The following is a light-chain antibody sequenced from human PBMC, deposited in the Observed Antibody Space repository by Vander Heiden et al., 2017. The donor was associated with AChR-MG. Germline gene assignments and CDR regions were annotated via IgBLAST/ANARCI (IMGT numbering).Light chain of an antibody. CDR1: GGSIGSNY. CDR3: QSYDDTNHGV. V-gene: IGLV6-57*03. J-gene: IGLJ2*01. CDR2: EDN. Sequence: NFVLTQPHSVSESPGKTVTISCSRRGGSIGSNYVQWYQQRPGSAATTVIFEDNHRPSGVPDRFSCSIDSSANSASLIISGLKTEDEADYYCQSYDDTNHGVFGGGTKLTVL.